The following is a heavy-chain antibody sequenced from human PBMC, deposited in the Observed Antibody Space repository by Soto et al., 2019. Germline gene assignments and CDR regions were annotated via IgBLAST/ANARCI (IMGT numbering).Heavy chain of an antibody. CDR2: IYHSGST. J-gene: IGHJ6*02. D-gene: IGHD3-10*02. CDR1: GASISSSNW. CDR3: ASVRGQYYYGMDV. Sequence: QVQLQESGPGLVKPSGTLSLTCAVSGASISSSNWWSWVRQPPGKGLEWIGEIYHSGSTNYNPSLKSRVTISVDKSKVQFSLKLSSVTAADTAVYYCASVRGQYYYGMDVWGQGTTVTVSS. V-gene: IGHV4-4*02.